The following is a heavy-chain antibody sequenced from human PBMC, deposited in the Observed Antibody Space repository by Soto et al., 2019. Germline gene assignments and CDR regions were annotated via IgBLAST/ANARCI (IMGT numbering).Heavy chain of an antibody. CDR1: GYIFTSYG. CDR3: AMVDVYVTPSPQDV. J-gene: IGHJ6*02. D-gene: IGHD3-16*01. CDR2: INTYNVKT. Sequence: QVQLVQSGAEVKNPGASVKVSCKTSGYIFTSYGIGWARQAPGQRLEWMGWINTYNVKTNYAQNHQGRVTLTTDTSTSTAYMELRSLRSNDTAIYYCAMVDVYVTPSPQDVWGQGTTVTVSS. V-gene: IGHV1-18*01.